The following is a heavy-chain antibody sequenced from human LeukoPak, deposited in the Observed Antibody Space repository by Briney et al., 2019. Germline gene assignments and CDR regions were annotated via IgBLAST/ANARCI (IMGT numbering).Heavy chain of an antibody. CDR2: ISSSGSTI. Sequence: PGGSLRLSCAASGFTFSSYEMNWVRQAPGKGLEWVSYISSSGSTIYYADSVKGRFTISRDNAKNSLYLQMNSLRAEDTAVYYCARGYMDTLDYWGQGTLVTVSS. CDR1: GFTFSSYE. J-gene: IGHJ4*02. V-gene: IGHV3-48*03. D-gene: IGHD5-18*01. CDR3: ARGYMDTLDY.